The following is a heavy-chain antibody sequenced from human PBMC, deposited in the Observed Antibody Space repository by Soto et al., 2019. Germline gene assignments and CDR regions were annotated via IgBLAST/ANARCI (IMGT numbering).Heavy chain of an antibody. CDR1: GYSFTSYW. CDR3: ARTRGYSYGSNWFDP. D-gene: IGHD5-18*01. Sequence: GESLKISCKGSGYSFTSYWISWVRQMPGKGLEWMGRIDPSDSYTNYSPSFQGHVTISADKSISTAYLQWSSLKASDTAMYYCARTRGYSYGSNWFDPWGQGTLVTVSS. V-gene: IGHV5-10-1*01. CDR2: IDPSDSYT. J-gene: IGHJ5*02.